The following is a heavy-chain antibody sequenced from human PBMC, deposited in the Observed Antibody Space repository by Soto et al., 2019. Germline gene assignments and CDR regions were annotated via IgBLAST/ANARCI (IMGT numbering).Heavy chain of an antibody. J-gene: IGHJ6*02. CDR2: FIPIFGTA. Sequence: QVQLVQSGAEVKKPGSSVKVSCKASGGTFSSYAISWVRQAPGQGLEWMGGFIPIFGTANYAQKFQVRVTITAADSTSTAYMELSSLRSEDTAVYCCASGNWTLLKGPGYYGMDVWGQGTTVTVSS. D-gene: IGHD1-1*01. CDR1: GGTFSSYA. V-gene: IGHV1-69*01. CDR3: ASGNWTLLKGPGYYGMDV.